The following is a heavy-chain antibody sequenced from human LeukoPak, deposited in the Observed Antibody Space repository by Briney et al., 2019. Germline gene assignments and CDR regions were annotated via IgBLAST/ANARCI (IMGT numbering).Heavy chain of an antibody. CDR1: GGTFSSYA. Sequence: SVKVSCKASGGTFSSYAISRVRQAPGQGLEWMGGIIPIFGTANYAQKFQGRVTITADESTSTAYMELSSLRSEDTAVYYCARGAGYYDILTGYYKGYLDYWGQGTLVTVSS. CDR2: IIPIFGTA. D-gene: IGHD3-9*01. CDR3: ARGAGYYDILTGYYKGYLDY. J-gene: IGHJ4*02. V-gene: IGHV1-69*13.